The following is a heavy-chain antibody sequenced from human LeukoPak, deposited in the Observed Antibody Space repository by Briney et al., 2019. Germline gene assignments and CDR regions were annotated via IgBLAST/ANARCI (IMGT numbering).Heavy chain of an antibody. V-gene: IGHV3-30*18. CDR3: AKDLTRATLVRGVSEY. CDR1: GFTFSTYG. J-gene: IGHJ4*02. Sequence: GGSLRLSCAASGFTFSTYGIHCVRQAPGKGLEWVAVISYDGSNKYYADSVKGRFTISRDNSKNTLYLQMNSLRTEDTAVYYCAKDLTRATLVRGVSEYWGQGILVTVSS. CDR2: ISYDGSNK. D-gene: IGHD3-10*01.